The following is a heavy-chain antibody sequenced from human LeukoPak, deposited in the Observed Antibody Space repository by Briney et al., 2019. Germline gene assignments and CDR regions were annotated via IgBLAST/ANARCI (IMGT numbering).Heavy chain of an antibody. CDR3: ARDWAAYYYDSSGYYLGP. J-gene: IGHJ5*02. Sequence: ASVKVSCKASGYTFTGYYMHWVRQAPGQGLEWMGRINPNSGGTNYAQKFQGRVTMTRDTSISTAYMELSRLRSDDTAVYYCARDWAAYYYDSSGYYLGPWGQGTLVTVSS. D-gene: IGHD3-22*01. CDR2: INPNSGGT. CDR1: GYTFTGYY. V-gene: IGHV1-2*06.